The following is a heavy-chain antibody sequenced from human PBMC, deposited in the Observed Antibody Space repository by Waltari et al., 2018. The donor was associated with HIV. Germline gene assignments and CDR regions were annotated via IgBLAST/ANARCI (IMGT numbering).Heavy chain of an antibody. V-gene: IGHV4-30-4*01. J-gene: IGHJ6*02. CDR1: GGPIRRGAYY. CDR2: IYYSGST. D-gene: IGHD3-10*01. Sequence: QVQLQESGPGLVKPSQTLSLTCTVSGGPIRRGAYYWSWIRQSPGKGLEWIGHIYYSGSTYYNPSLKSRVTISVDTSKNQFSLKLSSVTAADTAVYYCAKDPLGFGYYGMNVWGQGTTVTVSS. CDR3: AKDPLGFGYYGMNV.